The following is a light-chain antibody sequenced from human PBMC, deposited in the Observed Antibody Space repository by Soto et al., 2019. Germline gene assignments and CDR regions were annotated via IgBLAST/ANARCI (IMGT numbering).Light chain of an antibody. Sequence: EIVMTQSPATLSVSPGERATLSCRASQSISSNLAWYQQKPGQPPRLLISGASARATDSPARFGGSGSGTEFSLAISSLRSEDFAVYYCEQYYNWPLTFGGGTKVEIK. CDR3: EQYYNWPLT. CDR1: QSISSN. J-gene: IGKJ4*01. V-gene: IGKV3-15*01. CDR2: GAS.